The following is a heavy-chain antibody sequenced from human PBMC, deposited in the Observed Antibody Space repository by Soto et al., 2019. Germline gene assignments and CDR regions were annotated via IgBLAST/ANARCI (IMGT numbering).Heavy chain of an antibody. V-gene: IGHV4-4*02. CDR1: GGSISSSNW. CDR3: ARGLLGYCISTSCYGYYYYGMDV. D-gene: IGHD2-2*01. Sequence: SETLSLTCAVSGGSISSSNWWSWVRQPPGKGLEWIGEIYHSGSTNYNPSLKSRVTISVDKSKNQFSLKLSSVTAADTAVYYCARGLLGYCISTSCYGYYYYGMDVWGQGTTVT. CDR2: IYHSGST. J-gene: IGHJ6*02.